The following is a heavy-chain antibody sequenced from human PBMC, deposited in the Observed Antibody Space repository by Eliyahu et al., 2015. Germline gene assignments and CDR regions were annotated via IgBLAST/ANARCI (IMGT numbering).Heavy chain of an antibody. V-gene: IGHV1-46*01. D-gene: IGHD6-6*01. Sequence: QVQLVQSGAEMKKPGASVKVSCKASGYIFTSYYIHWVRQAPGEGLEYMGIIVPSGGNTNYAQRFQGRLTVTSDTSTSTVYMELSSLRSEDTATYYCTREPPSTMRFDSWGQGPLVTVSS. CDR2: IVPSGGNT. CDR3: TREPPSTMRFDS. J-gene: IGHJ4*02. CDR1: GYIFTSYY.